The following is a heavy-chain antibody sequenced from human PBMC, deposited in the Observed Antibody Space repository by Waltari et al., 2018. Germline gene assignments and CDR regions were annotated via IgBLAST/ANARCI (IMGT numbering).Heavy chain of an antibody. V-gene: IGHV5-51*01. J-gene: IGHJ3*02. Sequence: EVQLVQSGAEVKKPGESLKISCKGSGYSFTTYWSAWVRQMPGKGLEWLGIIYPGDSHTRYSPSFQGQVTISADKSINTAYLQWSSLKASDTAMYYCARPRENAYTYEAFDIWGQGTMVTVSS. CDR2: IYPGDSHT. CDR3: ARPRENAYTYEAFDI. D-gene: IGHD2-2*01. CDR1: GYSFTTYW.